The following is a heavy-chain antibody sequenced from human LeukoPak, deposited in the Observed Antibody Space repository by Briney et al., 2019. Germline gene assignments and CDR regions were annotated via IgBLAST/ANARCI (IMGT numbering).Heavy chain of an antibody. D-gene: IGHD3-10*01. CDR3: ARDRLYGSGSYYNPVGY. V-gene: IGHV4-34*01. CDR1: DVSFTNYY. CDR2: ISHTGNT. Sequence: SETLSLTCAVSDVSFTNYYWTWIRQSPGKGLEWLGEISHTGNTHYNPSLKSRVTVSVDISADMSTTRVSLNLKSVTAADTAVYYCARDRLYGSGSYYNPVGYWGQGTLVTVSS. J-gene: IGHJ4*02.